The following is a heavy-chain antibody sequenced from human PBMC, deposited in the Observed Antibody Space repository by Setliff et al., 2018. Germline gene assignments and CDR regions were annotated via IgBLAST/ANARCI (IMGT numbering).Heavy chain of an antibody. V-gene: IGHV3-11*01. J-gene: IGHJ4*02. CDR2: IHDSGNPT. D-gene: IGHD3-16*01. CDR1: GFTFSNYY. CDR3: ARTTGYRLEGDFDY. Sequence: GGSLRLSCAASGFTFSNYYMTWIRQAPGKGMEWISYIHDSGNPTYYADSVKGRFTVSRDNAKNSLYLQMTSLRAEDTAIYYCARTTGYRLEGDFDYWGQGTLVTVSS.